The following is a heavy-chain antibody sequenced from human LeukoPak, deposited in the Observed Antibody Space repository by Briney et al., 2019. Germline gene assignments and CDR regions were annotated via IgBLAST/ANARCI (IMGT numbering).Heavy chain of an antibody. CDR3: ARDWSSGYYSPSRDY. CDR2: IKQDGSEK. CDR1: GFTFSSYW. J-gene: IGHJ4*02. V-gene: IGHV3-7*01. D-gene: IGHD3-22*01. Sequence: GGSLRLSCAASGFTFSSYWMSWVRQAPGKGLEWVANIKQDGSEKYYVDSVKGRFTISRDNAKNSLYLQMNSLRAEDTAVYYCARDWSSGYYSPSRDYWGQGTLVTVSS.